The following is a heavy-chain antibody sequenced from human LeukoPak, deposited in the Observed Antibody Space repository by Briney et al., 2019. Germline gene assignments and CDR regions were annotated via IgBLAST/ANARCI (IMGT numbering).Heavy chain of an antibody. D-gene: IGHD3-9*01. CDR1: GYSFTSYW. Sequence: KCGESLKISCKGSGYSFTSYWIGWVRQMPGKGLEWMGIIYPGDSDTRYSPSFQGQVTISADKSISTAYLQWSSLKASDTAMYYCARRNDDYDILTGYWPLGFDYWGQGTLVTVSS. CDR3: ARRNDDYDILTGYWPLGFDY. J-gene: IGHJ4*02. V-gene: IGHV5-51*01. CDR2: IYPGDSDT.